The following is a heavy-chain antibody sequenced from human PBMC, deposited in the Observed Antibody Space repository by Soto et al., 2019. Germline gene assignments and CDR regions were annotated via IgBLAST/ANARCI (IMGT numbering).Heavy chain of an antibody. CDR2: MTGSSGNT. Sequence: EVELLQSGGGLVQPGGSLRLSCAASGSALSTYIMTWVRQAPGKGLEWVSSMTGSSGNTYYADSVRGRFTTSRDNYRTTLYLQMDSLRADDTAVYYCADSSATGKSDGMAVWGQGTTVAVSS. V-gene: IGHV3-23*01. CDR1: GSALSTYI. J-gene: IGHJ6*02. D-gene: IGHD7-27*01. CDR3: ADSSATGKSDGMAV.